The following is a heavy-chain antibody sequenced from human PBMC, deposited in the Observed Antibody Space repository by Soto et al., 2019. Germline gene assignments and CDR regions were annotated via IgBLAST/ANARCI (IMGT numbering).Heavy chain of an antibody. V-gene: IGHV3-21*01. Sequence: EVQLVESGGGLVQPGGSLRLSCAASGFTFSSYSMNWVRQAPGKGLEWVSSISSSSYIYYADSVKGRFTISRDNAKNSLYLQMNSLRAEDTAVYYCARETGYSYGGVDYWGQGTLVTVSS. CDR1: GFTFSSYS. CDR2: ISSSSYI. J-gene: IGHJ4*02. D-gene: IGHD5-18*01. CDR3: ARETGYSYGGVDY.